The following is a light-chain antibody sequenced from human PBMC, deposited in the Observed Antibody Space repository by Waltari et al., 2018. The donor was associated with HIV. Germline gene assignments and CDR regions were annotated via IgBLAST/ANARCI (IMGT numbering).Light chain of an antibody. CDR1: QGVGSS. V-gene: IGKV1-9*01. J-gene: IGKJ2*01. CDR2: AAS. Sequence: DIQLTQSPAFLSASIGDRVRITCRASQGVGSSLAWYQRRPGQAPNLLMFAASTLQSGVPSRFSGTGSGTVFILTISDLRPEDFATYYCQQHNNYPHTFGQGTKLEIK. CDR3: QQHNNYPHT.